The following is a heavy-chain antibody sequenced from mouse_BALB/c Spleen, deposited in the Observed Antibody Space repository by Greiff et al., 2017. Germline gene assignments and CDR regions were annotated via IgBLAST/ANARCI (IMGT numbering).Heavy chain of an antibody. CDR3: VRDRPGPYYFDY. CDR2: IWTGGGT. Sequence: VQLQESGPGLVAPSQSLSITCTVSGFSLTSYDISWIRQPPGKGLEWLGVIWTGGGTNYNSAFMSRLSISKDNSKSQVFLKMNSLQTDDTAIYYCVRDRPGPYYFDYWGQGTTLTVSA. D-gene: IGHD3-1*01. V-gene: IGHV2-9-2*01. J-gene: IGHJ2*01. CDR1: GFSLTSYD.